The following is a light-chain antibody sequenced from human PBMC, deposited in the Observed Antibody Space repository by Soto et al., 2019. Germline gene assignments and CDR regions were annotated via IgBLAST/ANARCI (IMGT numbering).Light chain of an antibody. CDR2: DVS. CDR3: QQRSNWPIT. CDR1: QSVSNY. Sequence: EIVLSQFPVTLSLSPGDRATLSCRASQSVSNYLAWYQQKPGQAPRLLIYDVSTRATGVPARFSGSGSGTDFTLTITSLEPEDFAVYSCQQRSNWPITFGQGTRLEIK. V-gene: IGKV3-11*01. J-gene: IGKJ5*01.